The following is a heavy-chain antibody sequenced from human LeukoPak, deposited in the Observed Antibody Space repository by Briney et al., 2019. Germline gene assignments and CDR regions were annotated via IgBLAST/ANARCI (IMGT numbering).Heavy chain of an antibody. Sequence: GGSLRLSCAASGFTFSSYSMNWVRQSPGKGLEWISYMSSRSGIIYYADSVKGRFTISRDNARNSLYLQMNSLRVDDTAVYYCAGGLLEAQGWLQWLGTVYSMDVWGQGTPVTVSS. D-gene: IGHD5-24*01. J-gene: IGHJ6*02. V-gene: IGHV3-48*04. CDR1: GFTFSSYS. CDR2: MSSRSGII. CDR3: AGGLLEAQGWLQWLGTVYSMDV.